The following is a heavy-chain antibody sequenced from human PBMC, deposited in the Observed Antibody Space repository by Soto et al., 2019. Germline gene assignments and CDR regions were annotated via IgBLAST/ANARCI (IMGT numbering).Heavy chain of an antibody. V-gene: IGHV5-10-1*03. CDR2: IDPSDSYT. CDR1: GYSFTSYW. CDR3: ATGDLGYCTNGVCHPYDY. Sequence: EVQLVQSGAEVKKPGESLRISCKGSGYSFTSYWISWVRQMPGKGLEWMGRIDPSDSYTNYSPSFQGHVTISADKSISTAYLQWSSLKASDTAMYYCATGDLGYCTNGVCHPYDYWGQGTLVTVSS. J-gene: IGHJ4*02. D-gene: IGHD2-8*01.